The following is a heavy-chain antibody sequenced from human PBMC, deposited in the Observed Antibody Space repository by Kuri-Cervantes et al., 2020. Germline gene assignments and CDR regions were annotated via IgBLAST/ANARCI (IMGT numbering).Heavy chain of an antibody. CDR2: LSWNSGSI. D-gene: IGHD6-19*01. Sequence: SLKISCAASGFSFDDYAMHWVRQGPGKGLEWVSGLSWNSGSIDYADSVKGRFTISRDNSKNTLYLQMNSLRAEDTAVYYCARGNSSGWSDYWGQGTLVTVSS. V-gene: IGHV3-9*01. CDR3: ARGNSSGWSDY. J-gene: IGHJ4*02. CDR1: GFSFDDYA.